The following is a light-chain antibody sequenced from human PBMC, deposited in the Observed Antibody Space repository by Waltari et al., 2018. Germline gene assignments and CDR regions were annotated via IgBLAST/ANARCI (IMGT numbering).Light chain of an antibody. CDR1: SSDVGGYNY. CDR3: CSYAGSYTFGV. J-gene: IGLJ2*01. V-gene: IGLV2-11*01. CDR2: EIN. Sequence: QSALTQPRSVSGSPGQSVTISCTGTSSDVGGYNYVPWYQQPPGKAPKLIIYEINKRPPGVPDRFSGSKSGNTASLTISGLQAEDEADYYCCSYAGSYTFGVFGGGTKVTVL.